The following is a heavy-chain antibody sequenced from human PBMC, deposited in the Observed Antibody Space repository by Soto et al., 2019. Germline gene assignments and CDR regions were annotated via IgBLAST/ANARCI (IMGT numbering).Heavy chain of an antibody. Sequence: ASVKVSCKASGFTFTSSAMQWVRQARGQRLEWIGWIVVGSGNTNYAQKFQERVTITRDMSTSTAYMELSSLRSEDTAVYYCAAAPSISSWPSEIWFDPWGQGTLVTVSS. CDR2: IVVGSGNT. J-gene: IGHJ5*02. CDR1: GFTFTSSA. V-gene: IGHV1-58*02. D-gene: IGHD6-13*01. CDR3: AAAPSISSWPSEIWFDP.